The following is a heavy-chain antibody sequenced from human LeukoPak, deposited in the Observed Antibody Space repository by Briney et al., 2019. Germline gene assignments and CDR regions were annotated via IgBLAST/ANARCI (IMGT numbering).Heavy chain of an antibody. CDR1: GFTFSSFA. V-gene: IGHV3-30-3*01. Sequence: GRSLRLSCAASGFTFSSFAMHWVRQAPGKGLEWVAVISYDGSNKYYADSVKGRFTISRDNSENTLYLQMNSVRAEDTAVFYCAKDMCSSTSCSRRAFDIWGQGTMVTVSS. CDR3: AKDMCSSTSCSRRAFDI. D-gene: IGHD2-2*01. J-gene: IGHJ3*02. CDR2: ISYDGSNK.